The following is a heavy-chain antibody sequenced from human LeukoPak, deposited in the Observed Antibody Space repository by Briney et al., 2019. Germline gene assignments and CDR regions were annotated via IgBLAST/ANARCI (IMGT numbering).Heavy chain of an antibody. CDR1: DFTFSSYT. J-gene: IGHJ4*02. D-gene: IGHD2-21*01. CDR3: AKEFNRGLPDY. CDR2: IGTRGDGI. V-gene: IGHV3-23*01. Sequence: GGSLRLSCVASDFTFSSYTMIWVRQAPGKALEWVSVIGTRGDGIHYADSVKGRFTISRDDSKNTLYLQMSSLRAEDTAVYYCAKEFNRGLPDYWGQGTLVTVPS.